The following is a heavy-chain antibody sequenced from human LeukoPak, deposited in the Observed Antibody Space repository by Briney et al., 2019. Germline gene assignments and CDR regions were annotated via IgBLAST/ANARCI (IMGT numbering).Heavy chain of an antibody. J-gene: IGHJ5*01. CDR2: ISTGSNTL. D-gene: IGHD5-18*01. Sequence: GGSLRLSCAASGFTFRSYSFNWVRQAPGEGLEWVSYISTGSNTLYYATSVKGRFTISRDDDKNLVYLQMNSLRAEDTGVYFCARGYRFFDSWGQGTLATTSS. CDR3: ARGYRFFDS. CDR1: GFTFRSYS. V-gene: IGHV3-48*01.